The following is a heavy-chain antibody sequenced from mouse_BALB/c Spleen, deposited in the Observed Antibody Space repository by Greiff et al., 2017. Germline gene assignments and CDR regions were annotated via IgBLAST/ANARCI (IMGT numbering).Heavy chain of an antibody. Sequence: EVQLVESGGGLVQPGGSRKLSCAASGFTFSDYGMAWVRQAPGKGPEWVAFISNLAYSIYYADTVTGRFTISRENAKNTLYLEMSSLRSEDTAMYYCAREGSTWYFDVWGAGTTVTVSS. CDR2: ISNLAYSI. J-gene: IGHJ1*01. CDR1: GFTFSDYG. V-gene: IGHV5-15*02. CDR3: AREGSTWYFDV.